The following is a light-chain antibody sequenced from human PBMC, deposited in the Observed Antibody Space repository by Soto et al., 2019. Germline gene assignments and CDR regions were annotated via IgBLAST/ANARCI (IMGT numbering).Light chain of an antibody. V-gene: IGLV2-11*01. CDR3: CSYSGRLDG. J-gene: IGLJ1*01. CDR2: DVS. Sequence: QSALTQPRSVSGSPGQSVTISCTGTSSDVGGYNYVSWYQQHPGKAPKLMIYDVSKRPSGVPDRFSGSKSGNTASLTISGLQAEDEADYYGCSYSGRLDGFGTGTKLTVL. CDR1: SSDVGGYNY.